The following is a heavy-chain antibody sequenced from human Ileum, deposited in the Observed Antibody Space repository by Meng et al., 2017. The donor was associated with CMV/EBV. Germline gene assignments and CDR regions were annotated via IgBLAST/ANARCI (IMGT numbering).Heavy chain of an antibody. V-gene: IGHV4-34*01. CDR2: INHSRTT. Sequence: SPTCAVYGGSVSGYYWSWIRQPPGKGLEWMGQINHSRTTNYSPSLKSRVTISVDTSKNQFSLKLTSVSAADTAVYYCARRLVAAHFDHWGQGALVTVSS. J-gene: IGHJ4*02. CDR3: ARRLVAAHFDH. D-gene: IGHD2-21*01. CDR1: GGSVSGYY.